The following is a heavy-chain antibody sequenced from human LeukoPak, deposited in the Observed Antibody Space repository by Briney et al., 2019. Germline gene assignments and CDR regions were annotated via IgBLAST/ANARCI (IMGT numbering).Heavy chain of an antibody. CDR2: ISYDGSNK. D-gene: IGHD3-22*01. V-gene: IGHV3-30-3*01. CDR1: GFTFSSYA. J-gene: IGHJ4*02. Sequence: GRSLRLSCAASGFTFSSYAMHWVRQAPGKGLEWVAVISYDGSNKYYADSVKGRFTISRDNSKNTLYLQMNSLRAEDTAVYYCARDFSSSGYYDHFDYWGQGTLVTVSS. CDR3: ARDFSSSGYYDHFDY.